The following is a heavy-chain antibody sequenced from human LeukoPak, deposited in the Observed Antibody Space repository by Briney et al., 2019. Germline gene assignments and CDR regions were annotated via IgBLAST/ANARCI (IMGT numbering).Heavy chain of an antibody. V-gene: IGHV3-7*01. CDR3: ARAVGKGYYDYVWGSYRVF. D-gene: IGHD3-16*01. J-gene: IGHJ4*02. Sequence: GGSLRLSCAASGFTFSSYWMSWVRQAPGKGLEWVANIKQDGSEKYYVDSVKGRFTISRDNAKNSLHLQMNSLRAEDTAVYYCARAVGKGYYDYVWGSYRVFWGQGTLVTVSS. CDR2: IKQDGSEK. CDR1: GFTFSSYW.